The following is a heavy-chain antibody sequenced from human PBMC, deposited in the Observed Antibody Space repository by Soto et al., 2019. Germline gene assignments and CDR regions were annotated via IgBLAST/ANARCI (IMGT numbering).Heavy chain of an antibody. CDR2: ISGSGGST. D-gene: IGHD6-25*01. CDR1: GFTFSSYA. V-gene: IGHV3-23*01. Sequence: GGSLRLSCAASGFTFSSYAMSWVRQAPGKGLEWVSAISGSGGSTYYADSVKGRFTISRDNSKNTLYLQMNSLRAEDTAVYYCATAGIPASYFDYWGQGTLVTVYS. J-gene: IGHJ4*02. CDR3: ATAGIPASYFDY.